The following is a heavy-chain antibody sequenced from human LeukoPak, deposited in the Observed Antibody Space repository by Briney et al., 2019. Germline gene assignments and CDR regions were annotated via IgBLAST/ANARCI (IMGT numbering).Heavy chain of an antibody. CDR1: GYSFTSYW. J-gene: IGHJ4*02. V-gene: IGHV5-51*01. Sequence: GESLKISCKGSGYSFTSYWIGWVRQMPGKGLEWMGIICPGDSDTRYSPSFQGQVTISADKSISTAYLQWSSLKASDTAMYYCARSSPHCSSTSCPFDYWGQGTLVTVSS. CDR3: ARSSPHCSSTSCPFDY. CDR2: ICPGDSDT. D-gene: IGHD2-2*01.